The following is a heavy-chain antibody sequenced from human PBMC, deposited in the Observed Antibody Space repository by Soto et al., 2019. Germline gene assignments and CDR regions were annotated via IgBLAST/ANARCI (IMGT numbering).Heavy chain of an antibody. CDR2: INAGNGST. D-gene: IGHD3-9*01. CDR1: GYTFTSFA. V-gene: IGHV1-3*01. Sequence: ASVKVSCKASGYTFTSFAMHWVRQAPGQRLEWMGWINAGNGSTKYSEKFDDRVTITRDTSASTAYMELSSLRSEDTAVHYCARNPRKYDILTGYPNWYFDLWGRGTLVTVSS. J-gene: IGHJ2*01. CDR3: ARNPRKYDILTGYPNWYFDL.